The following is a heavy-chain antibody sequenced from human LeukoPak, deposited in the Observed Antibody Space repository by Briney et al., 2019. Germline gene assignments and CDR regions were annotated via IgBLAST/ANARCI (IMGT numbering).Heavy chain of an antibody. CDR2: ISYDGSNK. D-gene: IGHD2-2*02. CDR1: GFTFSSYA. CDR3: ARDRIPLIVVVPAAIPVVAFDI. Sequence: GGSLRLSCAASGFTFSSYAMHWVRQAPGKGLEWVAVISYDGSNKYYADSVKGRFTISRDNSKNTLYLQMNSLRAEDTAVYYCARDRIPLIVVVPAAIPVVAFDIWGQGTMVTVSS. J-gene: IGHJ3*02. V-gene: IGHV3-30-3*01.